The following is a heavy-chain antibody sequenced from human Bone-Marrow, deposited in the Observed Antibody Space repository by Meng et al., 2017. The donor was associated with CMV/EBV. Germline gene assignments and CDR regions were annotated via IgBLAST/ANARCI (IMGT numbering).Heavy chain of an antibody. CDR3: ARGSGCSGGSCYSLPFDP. J-gene: IGHJ5*02. CDR1: TFSSYA. V-gene: IGHV3-30-3*01. Sequence: TFSSYAMHWVRQAPGKGLEWVAVISYDGSNKYYADSVKGRFTISRDNSKNTLYLQMNSLRAEDTAVYYCARGSGCSGGSCYSLPFDPWGQGTLVTVSS. CDR2: ISYDGSNK. D-gene: IGHD2-15*01.